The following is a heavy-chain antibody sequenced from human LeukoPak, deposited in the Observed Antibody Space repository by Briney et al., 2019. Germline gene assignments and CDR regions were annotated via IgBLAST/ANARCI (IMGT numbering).Heavy chain of an antibody. Sequence: SGGSLRLSCAASGFSFSDFAMHWVRQAPGKGLEWVALISYDGRNKYYADSVKGRFTISRDDSKNSLYLQMNSLRADDTSVYYCARERDHVSSRSGTSCYGLDYWGQGTLVTVSS. D-gene: IGHD2-2*01. J-gene: IGHJ4*02. CDR3: ARERDHVSSRSGTSCYGLDY. V-gene: IGHV3-30*04. CDR2: ISYDGRNK. CDR1: GFSFSDFA.